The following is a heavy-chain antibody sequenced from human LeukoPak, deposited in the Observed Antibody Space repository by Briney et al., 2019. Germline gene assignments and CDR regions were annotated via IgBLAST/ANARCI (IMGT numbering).Heavy chain of an antibody. V-gene: IGHV1-2*06. CDR2: INPNSGGT. Sequence: ASVKVSCKASGYTFTGYYMHWVRQAPGQGLEWMGRINPNSGGTNYAQKFQGRVTMTRDTSISPGYMELSRLRSDATAVYYCARASTGSANWFETWGEGTLVTVSS. CDR1: GYTFTGYY. D-gene: IGHD1-1*01. CDR3: ARASTGSANWFET. J-gene: IGHJ5*02.